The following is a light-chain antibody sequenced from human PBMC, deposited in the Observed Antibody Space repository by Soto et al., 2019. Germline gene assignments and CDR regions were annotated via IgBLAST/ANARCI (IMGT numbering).Light chain of an antibody. V-gene: IGKV3-15*01. CDR3: QQYNLWPLT. CDR2: DAS. Sequence: EIVMTQSPATLSVSPGERATLSCRASQSVSGNLAWYQKKPGQAPRLLIFDASTRATGIPGRFSGSGSGTEFTLTISSLLSEDFALYYCQQYNLWPLTFGGGTSVEVK. J-gene: IGKJ4*01. CDR1: QSVSGN.